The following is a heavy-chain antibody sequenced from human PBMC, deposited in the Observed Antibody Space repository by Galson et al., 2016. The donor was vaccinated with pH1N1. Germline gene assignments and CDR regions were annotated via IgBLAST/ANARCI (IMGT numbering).Heavy chain of an antibody. V-gene: IGHV1-18*01. CDR3: ASRRILECSGGCCYVDS. CDR1: GYTFTTYG. Sequence: SVKVSCKASGYTFTTYGIDWVRQAPGQGLEWMGWISTYTGNAKYAQKFQGRLTLTTDPFTNIAYMDLGSLTSDDTATYFCASRRILECSGGCCYVDSWGQGTLVSVCS. J-gene: IGHJ4*02. CDR2: ISTYTGNA. D-gene: IGHD2-15*01.